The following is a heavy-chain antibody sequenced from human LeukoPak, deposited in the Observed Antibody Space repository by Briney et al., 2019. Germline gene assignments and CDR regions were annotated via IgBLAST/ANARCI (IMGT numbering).Heavy chain of an antibody. CDR3: ARDLTYYYDSSGYGTSMDV. J-gene: IGHJ6*02. Sequence: GGSLRLSCAASGFTVSSNYMSWVRQAPGKGLEWVSVIYSGGSTYYADSVKGRFTISRDNSKNTLYLQMNSLRAEDTAVYYCARDLTYYYDSSGYGTSMDVWGQGTTVTVSS. CDR1: GFTVSSNY. D-gene: IGHD3-22*01. CDR2: IYSGGST. V-gene: IGHV3-53*01.